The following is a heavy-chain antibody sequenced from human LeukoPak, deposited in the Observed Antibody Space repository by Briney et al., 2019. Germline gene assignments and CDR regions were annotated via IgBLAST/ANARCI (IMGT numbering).Heavy chain of an antibody. V-gene: IGHV1-46*01. CDR2: INPSGGST. CDR1: GYTFTSYY. CDR3: ARGVVVPAAIQYYFDY. J-gene: IGHJ4*02. D-gene: IGHD2-2*01. Sequence: GASVKVSCKASGYTFTSYYMHWVRRAPGQGLEWMGIINPSGGSTSYAQKFQGRVTMTRDTSTSTAYMELSSLRSEDTAVYYCARGVVVPAAIQYYFDYWGQGTLVTVSS.